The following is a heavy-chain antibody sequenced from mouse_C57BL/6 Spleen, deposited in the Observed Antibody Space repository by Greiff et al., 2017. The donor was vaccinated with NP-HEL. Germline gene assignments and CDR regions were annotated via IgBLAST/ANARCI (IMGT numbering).Heavy chain of an antibody. V-gene: IGHV1-85*01. CDR2: IFPRDGST. CDR1: GSTLQSYD. D-gene: IGHD2-14*01. J-gene: IGHJ2*01. CDR3: AREEVLNYFDY. Sequence: QVQLQQSGPELVKPGASVKLSCKASGSTLQSYDINWVKQRPGQGLEWIGWIFPRDGSTKYNEKFKGKATWTVDTSSSTAYMELHSLTSEDSAVYFCAREEVLNYFDYWGQGTTLTVSS.